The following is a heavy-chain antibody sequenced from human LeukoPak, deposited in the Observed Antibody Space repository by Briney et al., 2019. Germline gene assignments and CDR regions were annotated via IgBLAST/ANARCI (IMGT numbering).Heavy chain of an antibody. CDR2: INPNSGGT. D-gene: IGHD3-22*01. CDR1: GYTFTGYY. CDR3: ARVIRNYYDSSGYNDY. Sequence: GASVKVSCKASGYTFTGYYMHWVRQAPGQGLEWMGWINPNSGGTNYAQKFQGRVTMTRDTSISTAYMELSRLRSDDTAVYYCARVIRNYYDSSGYNDYWGQGTLVSVSS. V-gene: IGHV1-2*02. J-gene: IGHJ4*02.